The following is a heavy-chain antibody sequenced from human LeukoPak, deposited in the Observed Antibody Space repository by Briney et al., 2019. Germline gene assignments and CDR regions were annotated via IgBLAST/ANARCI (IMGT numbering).Heavy chain of an antibody. V-gene: IGHV4-30-2*01. Sequence: SETLSLTCAVSGGSISSGGYSWSWLRQPPGKGLEWIGYVYHSGSTYYNPSLKSRVTISVDRSKNQFSLKLSPVTAADTAVYYCARDSGYDLNAFDIWGQGTMVTVSS. J-gene: IGHJ3*02. CDR3: ARDSGYDLNAFDI. CDR1: GGSISSGGYS. CDR2: VYHSGST. D-gene: IGHD5-12*01.